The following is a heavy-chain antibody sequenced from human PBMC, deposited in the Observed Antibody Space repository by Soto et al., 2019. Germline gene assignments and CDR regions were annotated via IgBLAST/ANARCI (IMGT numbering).Heavy chain of an antibody. J-gene: IGHJ6*02. V-gene: IGHV1-2*04. CDR3: AREKVEMATIDYYYGMDV. CDR1: GYTFTGYY. Sequence: ASVKVSCKASGYTFTGYYMHWVRQAPGQGLEWMGWINPNSGGTNYAQKFQGWVTMTRDASISTAYMELSRLRSDDTAVYYCAREKVEMATIDYYYGMDVWGQGTTVTVSS. CDR2: INPNSGGT. D-gene: IGHD5-12*01.